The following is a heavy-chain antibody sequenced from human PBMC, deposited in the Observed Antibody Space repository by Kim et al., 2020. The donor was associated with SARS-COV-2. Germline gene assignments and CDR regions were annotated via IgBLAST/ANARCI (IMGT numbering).Heavy chain of an antibody. CDR3: ARDAGGYSGYDWGLDY. V-gene: IGHV4-39*07. CDR1: GGSISSSSYY. D-gene: IGHD5-12*01. CDR2: IYYSGSS. J-gene: IGHJ4*02. Sequence: SETLSLTCTVSGGSISSSSYYWGWIRQPPGKGLEWIGSIYYSGSSYYNPSLKSRVTISVDTSKNQFSLKLSSVTAADTAVYYCARDAGGYSGYDWGLDYWGQGTLVTVSS.